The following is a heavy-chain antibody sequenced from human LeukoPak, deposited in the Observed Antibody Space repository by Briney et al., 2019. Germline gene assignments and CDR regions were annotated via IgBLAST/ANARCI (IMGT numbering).Heavy chain of an antibody. CDR3: TRDPRGFSWGP. CDR1: GFTLSSYS. J-gene: IGHJ4*02. V-gene: IGHV3-21*01. D-gene: IGHD7-27*01. CDR2: ISSSSTHI. Sequence: GGSLRLSCAASGFTLSSYSMNWVRQAPGKGLEWVSYISSSSTHIYYADSVKGRFTISRDNAKNTLYLQMNSLRAEDTAVYYCTRDPRGFSWGPWGQGTLVTVSS.